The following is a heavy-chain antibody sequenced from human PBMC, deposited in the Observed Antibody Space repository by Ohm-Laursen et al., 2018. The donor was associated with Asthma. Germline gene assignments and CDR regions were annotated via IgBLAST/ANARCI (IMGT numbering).Heavy chain of an antibody. CDR2: IIPIFGTA. CDR3: AHSDYDHDSSGYVLFDY. V-gene: IGHV1-69*13. Sequence: ASVKVSCKASGGTFSSYAISWVRQAPGQGLEWMGGIIPIFGTANYAQKFQGRVTITADESTSTAYMELSSLRSEDTAVYYCAHSDYDHDSSGYVLFDYWGQGTLVTVSS. D-gene: IGHD3-22*01. CDR1: GGTFSSYA. J-gene: IGHJ4*02.